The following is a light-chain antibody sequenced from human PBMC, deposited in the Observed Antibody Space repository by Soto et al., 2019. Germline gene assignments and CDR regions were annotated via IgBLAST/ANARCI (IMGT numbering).Light chain of an antibody. V-gene: IGKV1-39*01. CDR1: QSIGTY. Sequence: DNQMTKCPSSRFPSIGDRVTITWRASQSIGTYLNWYQQKPGKAPKLLIYVASTLQRGVPSRFSGSGSGTDFTLTISSLQAEDFATYFCQQSYSTPRWTFGQGTKVDIK. J-gene: IGKJ1*01. CDR2: VAS. CDR3: QQSYSTPRWT.